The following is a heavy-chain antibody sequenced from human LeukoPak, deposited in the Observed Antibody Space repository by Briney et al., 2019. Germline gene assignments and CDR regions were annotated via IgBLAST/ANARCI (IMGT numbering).Heavy chain of an antibody. J-gene: IGHJ4*02. Sequence: SETLSLTCPVSGVSISSSADYWGWIRQPPGKGLEWIGNIYYSGTTYYNPSLRSRVTISVDTSKNQFSLRLTSVTAADTAVYYCARQRYSGSYPDWGQGTLVTVSS. D-gene: IGHD1-26*01. CDR2: IYYSGTT. CDR1: GVSISSSADY. CDR3: ARQRYSGSYPD. V-gene: IGHV4-39*01.